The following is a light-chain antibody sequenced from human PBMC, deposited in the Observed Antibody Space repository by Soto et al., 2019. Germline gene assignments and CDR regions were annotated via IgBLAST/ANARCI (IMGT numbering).Light chain of an antibody. J-gene: IGKJ1*01. CDR2: KAS. Sequence: DIQMTQSPSTLSASVGYRFTITCRASQSISSWLAWYQQKPGKAPKLLIYKASSLESEVPSRFSGSGSGTDFTLTISSLQPDDFATYYCQQYNSYWTFGQGTKGDIK. CDR1: QSISSW. CDR3: QQYNSYWT. V-gene: IGKV1-5*03.